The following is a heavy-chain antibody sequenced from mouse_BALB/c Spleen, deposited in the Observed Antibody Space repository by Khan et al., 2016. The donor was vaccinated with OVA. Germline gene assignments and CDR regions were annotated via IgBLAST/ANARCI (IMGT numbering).Heavy chain of an antibody. Sequence: EVQLQESGPGLVKPSQSLSLTCTVTGYSITSGYAWNWIRQFPGNKLEWMGYISYSGSTSYNQSLRNRISITRDTSKNQFFLQLNSVTTEDTATYCGARKNYYGYGMDYWGQGTSVTVSS. CDR1: GYSITSGYA. CDR2: ISYSGST. V-gene: IGHV3-2*02. J-gene: IGHJ4*01. D-gene: IGHD1-1*01. CDR3: ARKNYYGYGMDY.